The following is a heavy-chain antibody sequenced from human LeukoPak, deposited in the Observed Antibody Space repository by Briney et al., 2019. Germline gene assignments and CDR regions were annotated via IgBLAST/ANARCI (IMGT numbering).Heavy chain of an antibody. J-gene: IGHJ6*03. CDR2: IYSGGTT. Sequence: PGGSLRLSCAASGFTVSSNFMSWVRQAPGKGLEWVSVIYSGGTTYYADSVRGRLTISRDNSKNTLYLQMNSLRAEDTAVYYCARDGYGYNYMDVWGKGTTVTVSS. D-gene: IGHD1-1*01. V-gene: IGHV3-53*01. CDR3: ARDGYGYNYMDV. CDR1: GFTVSSNF.